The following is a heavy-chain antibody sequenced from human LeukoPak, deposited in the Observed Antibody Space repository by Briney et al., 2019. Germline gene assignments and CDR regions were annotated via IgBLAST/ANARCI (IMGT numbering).Heavy chain of an antibody. D-gene: IGHD5-12*01. CDR1: GGTFSSYA. Sequence: SAKVSCKASGGTFSSYAISWVRQAPGQGLEWMGGIIPIFGTANYAQKFQGRVTITADESTSTAYMELSSLRSEDTAVYYCARGPPRIVATISAAFDIWGQGTMVTVSS. V-gene: IGHV1-69*13. J-gene: IGHJ3*02. CDR2: IIPIFGTA. CDR3: ARGPPRIVATISAAFDI.